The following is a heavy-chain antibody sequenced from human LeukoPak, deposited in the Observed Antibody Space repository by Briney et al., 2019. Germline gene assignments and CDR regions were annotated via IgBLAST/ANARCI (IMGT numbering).Heavy chain of an antibody. CDR3: VRGRKRYVGIAAADFDY. V-gene: IGHV1-8*01. J-gene: IGHJ4*02. CDR1: GYTFTSND. CDR2: MNPNSGNT. D-gene: IGHD6-13*01. Sequence: SVKVSCKASGYTFTSNDINWVRQATGQGLEWMGWMNPNSGNTGYAQKFQDRVTMTRNISISTAYMELSSLRSEDTAVYYCVRGRKRYVGIAAADFDYWGQGILVTVSS.